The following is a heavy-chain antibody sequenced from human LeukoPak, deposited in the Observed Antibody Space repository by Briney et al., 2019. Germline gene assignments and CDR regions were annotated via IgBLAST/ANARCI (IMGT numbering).Heavy chain of an antibody. V-gene: IGHV4-59*08. D-gene: IGHD3-22*01. CDR3: ARHKLVYYDSSGYAHTPWAPFDY. CDR1: GGSISSYY. CDR2: IYYSGST. J-gene: IGHJ4*02. Sequence: SETLSLTCTVSGGSISSYYWSWIRPPPGKGLEWIGYIYYSGSTNYNPSLKSRVTISVDTSKNQFSLKLSSVTAADTAVYYCARHKLVYYDSSGYAHTPWAPFDYWGQGTLVTVSS.